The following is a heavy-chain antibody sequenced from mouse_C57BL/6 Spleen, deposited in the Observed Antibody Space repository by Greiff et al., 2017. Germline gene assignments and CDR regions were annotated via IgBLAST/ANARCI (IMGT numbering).Heavy chain of an antibody. Sequence: EVKLQESGPGMVKPSQSLSLTCTVTGYSITSGYDWHWIRHFPGNKLEWMGYISYSGSTNYNPSLKSRISITHDTSKNHFFLKLNSVTTEDTATYYCAREDYGSSSFAYWGQGTLVTVSA. J-gene: IGHJ3*01. CDR1: GYSITSGYD. D-gene: IGHD1-1*01. V-gene: IGHV3-1*01. CDR2: ISYSGST. CDR3: AREDYGSSSFAY.